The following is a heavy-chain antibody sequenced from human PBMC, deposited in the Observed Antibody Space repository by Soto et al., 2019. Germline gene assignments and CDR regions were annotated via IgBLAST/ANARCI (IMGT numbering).Heavy chain of an antibody. CDR3: TTTVEYDFWSGYYSTDY. D-gene: IGHD3-3*01. V-gene: IGHV3-15*01. CDR1: GFTFSSYA. J-gene: IGHJ4*02. CDR2: IKSKTDGGTT. Sequence: GGSLRLSCAASGFTFSSYAMSWVRQAPGKGLEWVGRIKSKTDGGTTDYAAPVKGRFTISRDDSKNTLYLQMNSLKTEDTAVYYCTTTVEYDFWSGYYSTDYWGQGTLVTVSS.